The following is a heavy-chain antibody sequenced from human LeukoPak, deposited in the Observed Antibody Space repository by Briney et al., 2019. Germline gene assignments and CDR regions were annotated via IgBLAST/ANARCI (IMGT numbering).Heavy chain of an antibody. D-gene: IGHD2-21*02. CDR3: ATLPHIVVVTAIQGFFDY. Sequence: GASVKVSCKASGYTFTGYYMHWVRQPPGQGLEWMGWINPNSGGTNYAQKFQGRVTMTRDTSISTAYMELSRLRSDDTAVYYCATLPHIVVVTAIQGFFDYWGHGTLVTVSS. J-gene: IGHJ5*01. CDR2: INPNSGGT. V-gene: IGHV1-2*02. CDR1: GYTFTGYY.